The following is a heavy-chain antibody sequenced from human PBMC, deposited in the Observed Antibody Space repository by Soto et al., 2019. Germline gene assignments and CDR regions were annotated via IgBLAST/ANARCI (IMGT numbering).Heavy chain of an antibody. CDR3: ARGDCVGGTCYSLACSFYYYVDV. J-gene: IGHJ6*03. D-gene: IGHD2-15*01. CDR1: GFTFSNYW. Sequence: EVQLVESGGGLVQPGGSLRLSCAASGFTFSNYWMYWVRQAPGKGLEWVSRINSDGSVSSYADSVKGRLTISRDNVKNTLYLQMESLRAEDTAGYYCARGDCVGGTCYSLACSFYYYVDVWGKGTRVTVFS. CDR2: INSDGSVS. V-gene: IGHV3-74*02.